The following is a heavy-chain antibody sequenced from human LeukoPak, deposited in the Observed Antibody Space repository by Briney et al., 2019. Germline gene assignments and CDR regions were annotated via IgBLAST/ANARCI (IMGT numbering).Heavy chain of an antibody. CDR3: AKDQGREGSGWYLGFFDY. V-gene: IGHV3-23*01. Sequence: GGSLRLSCAASGFTFSSYAMSWVRQAPGKGLEWVSAISGSGGSTYYADSVKGRFTISRDNSKNTLYLQMNSLRAEDTAVYYCAKDQGREGSGWYLGFFDYWGQGTLVTVSS. CDR1: GFTFSSYA. D-gene: IGHD6-19*01. J-gene: IGHJ4*02. CDR2: ISGSGGST.